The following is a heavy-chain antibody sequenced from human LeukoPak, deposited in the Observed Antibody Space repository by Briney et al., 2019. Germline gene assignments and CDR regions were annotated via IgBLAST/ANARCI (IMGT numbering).Heavy chain of an antibody. J-gene: IGHJ5*02. CDR2: INARGDT. D-gene: IGHD2-2*01. Sequence: SETLSLTCAVYGWSFNEYYWNWIRQPPGKGLEWIGEINARGDTNYNPSLKSRVTISVDTSKKQFSLRLTSMIAADTALYYCARGRVPAARGYNWFDPWGQGTLVTVSS. CDR1: GWSFNEYY. V-gene: IGHV4-34*01. CDR3: ARGRVPAARGYNWFDP.